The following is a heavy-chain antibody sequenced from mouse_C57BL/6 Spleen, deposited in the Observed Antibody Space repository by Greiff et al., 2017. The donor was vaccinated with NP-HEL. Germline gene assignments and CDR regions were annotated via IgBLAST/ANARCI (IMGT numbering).Heavy chain of an antibody. D-gene: IGHD1-1*01. J-gene: IGHJ2*01. CDR1: GYTFTDYN. Sequence: DVQLQESGPELVKPGASVKMSCKASGYTFTDYNMHWVKQSHGKSLEWIGYINPNNGGTSYNQKFKGKATLTVNKSSSTAYMELRSLTSEDSAVYYCARELDYYGSSWDYWGQGTTLTVSS. CDR3: ARELDYYGSSWDY. CDR2: INPNNGGT. V-gene: IGHV1-22*01.